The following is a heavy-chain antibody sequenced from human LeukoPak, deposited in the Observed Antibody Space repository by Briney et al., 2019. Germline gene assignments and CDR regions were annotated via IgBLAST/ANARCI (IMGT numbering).Heavy chain of an antibody. J-gene: IGHJ4*02. CDR1: GYTFTGYY. D-gene: IGHD2-2*01. Sequence: ASVKVSCKASGYTFTGYYKHWVRQAPGQGLEWMGRINPNSGGTNYAQKFQGRVTMTRDTSISTAYMELSRLRSDDTAVYYCARVIVPVVVPAAFDYWGQGTLVTVSS. V-gene: IGHV1-2*06. CDR2: INPNSGGT. CDR3: ARVIVPVVVPAAFDY.